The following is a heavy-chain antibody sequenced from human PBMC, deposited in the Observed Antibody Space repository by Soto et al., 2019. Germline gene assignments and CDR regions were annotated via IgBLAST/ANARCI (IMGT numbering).Heavy chain of an antibody. V-gene: IGHV4-39*01. CDR2: IYYSGST. J-gene: IGHJ4*02. CDR3: ARHTPAISISDH. D-gene: IGHD2-15*01. Sequence: SETLSLTCSVSGNSITSNSYYWGWIRQPPGKGLEWIGSIYYSGSTYYNPSLKSRVTISVDTFKNQFSLKLSSVTAADTAVYYCARHTPAISISDHWGQGTLVTVSS. CDR1: GNSITSNSYY.